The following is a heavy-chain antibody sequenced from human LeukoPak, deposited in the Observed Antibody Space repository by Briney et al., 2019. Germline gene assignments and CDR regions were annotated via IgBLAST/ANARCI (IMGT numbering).Heavy chain of an antibody. D-gene: IGHD6-13*01. V-gene: IGHV3-74*01. CDR3: ARAAVGAASGPDY. J-gene: IGHJ4*02. Sequence: GGSLRLSCAASGFTLSTYWMHWVRQAPGKGLVWVSRLNTDGTTNYADSVKGRFTISRDNAKNTLYLQMNSLRAEDTAVYYCARAAVGAASGPDYWGQGTLVTVSS. CDR1: GFTLSTYW. CDR2: LNTDGTT.